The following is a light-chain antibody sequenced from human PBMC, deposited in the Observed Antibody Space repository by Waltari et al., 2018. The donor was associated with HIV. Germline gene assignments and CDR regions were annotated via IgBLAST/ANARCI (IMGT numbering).Light chain of an antibody. V-gene: IGLV1-47*01. Sequence: QSVVTQPPSASGTPGQRVVISCSGSNSNIGSNSVNWYQQVPGAAPKILIYRDEQRFSGVPGRFSGSKSATSAALGISELRSGDEADYYGAVWDDSLRGGVFGGGTKLTVL. CDR3: AVWDDSLRGGV. CDR2: RDE. J-gene: IGLJ3*02. CDR1: NSNIGSNS.